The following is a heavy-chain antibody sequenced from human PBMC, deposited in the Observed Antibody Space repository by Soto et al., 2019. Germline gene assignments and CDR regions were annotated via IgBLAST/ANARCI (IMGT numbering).Heavy chain of an antibody. CDR2: MSYDGRNK. V-gene: IGHV3-30-3*01. Sequence: QVQRVESGGGVVQPGRYLRLSCAASGFPFSSYAMHCVRRAPGKGLEWMAVMSYDGRNKYYADSVKGRVTISRDNSKNTLYLQMSSLGPEDTALYYCARDGGAYCCEGTMV. J-gene: IGHJ4*02. CDR1: GFPFSSYA. D-gene: IGHD3-16*01. CDR3: ARDGGAY.